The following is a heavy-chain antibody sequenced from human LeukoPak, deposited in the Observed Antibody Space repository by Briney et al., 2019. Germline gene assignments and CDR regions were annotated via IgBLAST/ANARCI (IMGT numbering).Heavy chain of an antibody. D-gene: IGHD6-13*01. Sequence: PGGSLRLSCAASGFTFSNYAMHWVRQAPGKGLEWVAVLSYDETNKYYADSVKGRFTISRANSKNTLYLQMDSLRAEDTAVYYCAKGYSRIDYWGQGTLVTVSS. CDR1: GFTFSNYA. CDR2: LSYDETNK. CDR3: AKGYSRIDY. J-gene: IGHJ4*02. V-gene: IGHV3-30-3*01.